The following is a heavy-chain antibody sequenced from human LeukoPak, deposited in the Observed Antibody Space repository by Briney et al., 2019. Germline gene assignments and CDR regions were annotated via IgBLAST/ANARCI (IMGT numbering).Heavy chain of an antibody. CDR2: IYYSGIT. J-gene: IGHJ5*02. D-gene: IGHD4/OR15-4a*01. Sequence: PSETLSLTCTVSGDSISSFFWGWIRQPPGKGLEWIAFIYYSGITSYNPSLKSRVTISVDTSKNQFSLKLSSVTAANTAVYYCARHWSPNYYGGYYSYWFDPWGQGTLVTVSS. V-gene: IGHV4-59*08. CDR3: ARHWSPNYYGGYYSYWFDP. CDR1: GDSISSFF.